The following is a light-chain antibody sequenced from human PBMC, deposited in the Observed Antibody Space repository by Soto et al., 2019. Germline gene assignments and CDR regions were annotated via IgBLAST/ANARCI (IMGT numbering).Light chain of an antibody. Sequence: EIVLTQSPGTLSFSPGERATLSCRASQSVSSSSLAWYQHKPGQAPRLLIYGASSMATGIPDRFSGSGSGTDFTLTISRLEPEGFEVYYCQQYGSSPPMYTFGQGTKLEIK. J-gene: IGKJ2*01. CDR1: QSVSSSS. CDR3: QQYGSSPPMYT. V-gene: IGKV3-20*01. CDR2: GAS.